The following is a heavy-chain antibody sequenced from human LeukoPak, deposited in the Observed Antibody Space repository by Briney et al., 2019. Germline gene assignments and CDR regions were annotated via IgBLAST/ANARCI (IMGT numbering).Heavy chain of an antibody. CDR2: INAGNGNT. CDR3: ARDSVRGLNWFDP. D-gene: IGHD3-10*02. CDR1: GYTFTSYA. V-gene: IGHV1-3*01. J-gene: IGHJ5*02. Sequence: GASVKVPCKASGYTFTSYAMHWVRQAPGQRLEWIGWINAGNGNTKYSQKFQGRVTIARDTSASTAYMELSSLRSEDTAVYYCARDSVRGLNWFDPWGQGTLVTVSS.